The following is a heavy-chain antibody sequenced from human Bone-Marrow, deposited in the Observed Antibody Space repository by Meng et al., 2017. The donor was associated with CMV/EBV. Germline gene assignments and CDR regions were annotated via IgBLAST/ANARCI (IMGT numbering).Heavy chain of an antibody. D-gene: IGHD5-18*01. V-gene: IGHV1-69*05. CDR2: IIPIFGTA. J-gene: IGHJ4*02. CDR1: GYTFTSYY. CDR3: ARDGGYSYGVGKD. Sequence: SVKVSCKASGYTFTSYYMHWVRQAPGQGLEWMGGIIPIFGTANYAQKFQGRVTITTDESTSTAYMELSSLRSEDTAVYYCARDGGYSYGVGKDWGQGTLVTVSS.